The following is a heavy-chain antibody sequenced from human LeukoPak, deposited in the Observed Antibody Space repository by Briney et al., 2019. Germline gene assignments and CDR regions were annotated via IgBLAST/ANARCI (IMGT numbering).Heavy chain of an antibody. V-gene: IGHV1-2*02. CDR1: GYTFTGYY. D-gene: IGHD3-10*01. Sequence: GASVKVSCKASGYTFTGYYLHWVRQAPGQGLEWMGWINPNSGGRNYARKFQGRVTMTSDTSISTAYMELSRLRSDDTAVYYCAREWFGEFPPYYYYYMDVWGKGTTVTISS. CDR2: INPNSGGR. J-gene: IGHJ6*03. CDR3: AREWFGEFPPYYYYYMDV.